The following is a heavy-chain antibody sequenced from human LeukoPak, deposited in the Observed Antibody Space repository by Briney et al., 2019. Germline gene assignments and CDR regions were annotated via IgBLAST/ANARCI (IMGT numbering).Heavy chain of an antibody. CDR2: IYYSGST. V-gene: IGHV4-59*01. Sequence: SETLSLTCTVSGGSISSYYWSWIRQPPGKGLEWIGYIYYSGSTNYNPSLKSRVTISVDTSKNQFSLKLSSVTAADTAVYYCARDLDQAAAVTFDYWGQGTLVTVSS. CDR1: GGSISSYY. J-gene: IGHJ4*02. CDR3: ARDLDQAAAVTFDY. D-gene: IGHD6-13*01.